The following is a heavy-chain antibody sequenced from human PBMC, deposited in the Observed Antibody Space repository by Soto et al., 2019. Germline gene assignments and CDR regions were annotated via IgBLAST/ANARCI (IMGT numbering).Heavy chain of an antibody. CDR1: GGSISIGGYY. CDR2: IFYSGTT. CDR3: ARDGSGLLWFGDFWFDP. V-gene: IGHV4-31*03. Sequence: SETLSLTCTVSGGSISIGGYYWSWIRQHPGKGLEWIGYIFYSGTTYYNPSLKSRVTISVDTSKNQFSLKLSSVTAADTAVYYCARDGSGLLWFGDFWFDPWGQGTLVTVSS. J-gene: IGHJ5*02. D-gene: IGHD3-10*01.